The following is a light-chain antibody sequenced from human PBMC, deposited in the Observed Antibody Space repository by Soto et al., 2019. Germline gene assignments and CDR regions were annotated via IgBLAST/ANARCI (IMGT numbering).Light chain of an antibody. J-gene: IGLJ3*02. CDR1: SNDGSFNY. CDR2: EVS. Sequence: QSALTQPASLSGSPGQSIPISCTGTSNDGSFNYVSWYQQHPGKAPKLIIYEVSYRPSGVSNRFSGSKSGNTASLTISGLQAEDEADYYCSSYTTTSTVFGGGTKLTVL. V-gene: IGLV2-14*01. CDR3: SSYTTTSTV.